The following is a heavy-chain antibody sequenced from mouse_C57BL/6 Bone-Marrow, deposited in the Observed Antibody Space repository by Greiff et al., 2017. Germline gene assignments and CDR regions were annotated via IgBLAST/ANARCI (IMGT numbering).Heavy chain of an antibody. D-gene: IGHD1-2*01. J-gene: IGHJ3*01. CDR1: GYTFTSYW. CDR3: ARDHDGPRFAY. Sequence: QVQLQQSGAELVKPGASVKLSCKASGYTFTSYWMQWVKQRPGQGLEWIGEIDPSDSYTNYNQKFKGKATLTVDTSSSTAYMQLSSLTSEDSAVYYCARDHDGPRFAYWGQGTLVTVSA. V-gene: IGHV1-50*01. CDR2: IDPSDSYT.